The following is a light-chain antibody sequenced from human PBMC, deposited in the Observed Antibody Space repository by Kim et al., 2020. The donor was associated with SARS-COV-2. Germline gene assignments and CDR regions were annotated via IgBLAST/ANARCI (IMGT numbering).Light chain of an antibody. Sequence: DILMTQSPSSLSASVGDRVTITCRASQNIGDYLNWCQQNPGKAPKVLIYAASTLQSGVPSRFSGSGSGTDFTLTISSLQPEDFATYYCQQSHSIPYTFGPGTKVDIK. J-gene: IGKJ2*01. CDR2: AAS. CDR3: QQSHSIPYT. V-gene: IGKV1-39*01. CDR1: QNIGDY.